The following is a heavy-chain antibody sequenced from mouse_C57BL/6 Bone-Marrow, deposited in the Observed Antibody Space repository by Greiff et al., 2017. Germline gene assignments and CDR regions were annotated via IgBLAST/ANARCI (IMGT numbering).Heavy chain of an antibody. CDR2: IDPSDSYT. CDR3: ARPTVVEGDAMDY. D-gene: IGHD1-1*01. J-gene: IGHJ4*01. CDR1: GYTFTSYW. V-gene: IGHV1-50*01. Sequence: VQLQQPGAELVKPGASVKLSCKASGYTFTSYWMQWVKQRPGQGLEWIGEIDPSDSYTNYTQKFKGKATLTVDTSSSTAYMQLSSLTSEDYAVYYSARPTVVEGDAMDYWGQGTSVTVSS.